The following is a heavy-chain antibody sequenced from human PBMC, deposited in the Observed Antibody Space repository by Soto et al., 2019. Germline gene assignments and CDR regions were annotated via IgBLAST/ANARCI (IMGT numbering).Heavy chain of an antibody. CDR2: MNPYSETT. CDR3: ARIGVVTTGYYGGMDV. Sequence: ASVKVSCKASGYLFPSFDINWVRQATGQGLEWMGWMNPYSETTAYARKFEGRVTMTRNTSISTAYMELSSLGSEDTAVYYCARIGVVTTGYYGGMDVWGRGTTVTVSS. V-gene: IGHV1-8*01. J-gene: IGHJ6*02. D-gene: IGHD2-2*01. CDR1: GYLFPSFD.